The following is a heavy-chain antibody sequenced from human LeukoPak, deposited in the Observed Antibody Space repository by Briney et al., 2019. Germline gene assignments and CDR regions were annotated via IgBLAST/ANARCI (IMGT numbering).Heavy chain of an antibody. J-gene: IGHJ6*03. Sequence: SETLSLTCTVSGGSISSSSYYWGWIRQPPGKGLEWIGSIYYSGSTYYIPSLKSRVTISVDTSKNQFSLKLSSVTAADTAVYYCARLGCSGGSCYQYYYYYMDVWGEGTTVTVSS. V-gene: IGHV4-39*01. D-gene: IGHD2-15*01. CDR3: ARLGCSGGSCYQYYYYYMDV. CDR1: GGSISSSSYY. CDR2: IYYSGST.